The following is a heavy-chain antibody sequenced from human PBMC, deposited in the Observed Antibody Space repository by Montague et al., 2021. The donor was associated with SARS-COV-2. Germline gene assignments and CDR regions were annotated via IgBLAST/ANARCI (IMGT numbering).Heavy chain of an antibody. CDR2: VYYSGST. J-gene: IGHJ3*01. V-gene: IGHV4-31*03. CDR1: GGSISDGGYS. Sequence: TLSLTCTVSGGSISDGGYSWTWIRQHPGKGLEWIGYVYYSGSTFYNPSLKSRITISVDTSKNQFSLKLSSVTAADTAVYYSAREGGRIQLWLRGDDAFNVWGQGTLVTVSS. D-gene: IGHD5-18*01. CDR3: AREGGRIQLWLRGDDAFNV.